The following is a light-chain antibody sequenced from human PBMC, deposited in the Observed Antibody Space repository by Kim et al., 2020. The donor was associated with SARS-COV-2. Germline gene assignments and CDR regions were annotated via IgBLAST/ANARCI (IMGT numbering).Light chain of an antibody. CDR3: QQYDNYPLT. Sequence: DIQMTQSPSSLSASVGDRVTITCQASQDINNHSNWFQQKPGKAPKSLIYAASILQTGVPSKFRGSGSGTDFTFTISSLQPEDIATYYCQQYDNYPLTFGEGTQLDIK. CDR1: QDINNH. V-gene: IGKV1-16*02. J-gene: IGKJ5*01. CDR2: AAS.